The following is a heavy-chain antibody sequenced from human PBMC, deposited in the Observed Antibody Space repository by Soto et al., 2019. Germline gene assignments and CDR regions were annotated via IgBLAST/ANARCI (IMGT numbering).Heavy chain of an antibody. Sequence: XSVKGSCKASGYTFTRYYRQWVRQAPGQGLEWMGWINPNSGGTNYAQKFQGRVTMTRDTSISTAYMELSRLRSDDTAVYYCARSYSSSWYMWFDPWGQGSLVTFSS. CDR3: ARSYSSSWYMWFDP. CDR2: INPNSGGT. J-gene: IGHJ5*02. V-gene: IGHV1-2*02. D-gene: IGHD6-13*01. CDR1: GYTFTRYY.